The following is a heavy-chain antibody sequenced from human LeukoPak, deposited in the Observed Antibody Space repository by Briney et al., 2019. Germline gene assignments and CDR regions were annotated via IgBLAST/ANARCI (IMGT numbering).Heavy chain of an antibody. Sequence: SETLSLTCTVSGDSITTYYWTWIRQPPGKGLEWIGYIYNSGTTYNPSLKSRVTISADTSKNQFSLKVTSVTAADTAVYYCARLRQVFGDQHVGWFDPWGQGILVTVSS. CDR2: IYNSGT. D-gene: IGHD4-17*01. J-gene: IGHJ5*02. V-gene: IGHV4-59*01. CDR3: ARLRQVFGDQHVGWFDP. CDR1: GDSITTYY.